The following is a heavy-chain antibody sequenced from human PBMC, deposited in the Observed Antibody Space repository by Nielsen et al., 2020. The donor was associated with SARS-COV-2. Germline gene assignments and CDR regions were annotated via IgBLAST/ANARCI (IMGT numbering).Heavy chain of an antibody. J-gene: IGHJ4*02. V-gene: IGHV3-9*01. D-gene: IGHD1-14*01. CDR3: VRGAYAGPTDY. CDR2: ISWNSGSI. CDR1: GFTFDDYA. Sequence: GGSLRLSCAASGFTFDDYAMHWVRQAPGKGLEWVSGISWNSGSIGYADSVKGRFTISRDNAKNSLHLQMNSLRVEDTALYHCVRGAYAGPTDYWGQGTLVSVSS.